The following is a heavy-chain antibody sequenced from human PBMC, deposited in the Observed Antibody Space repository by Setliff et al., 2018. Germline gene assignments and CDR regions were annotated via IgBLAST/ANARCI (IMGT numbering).Heavy chain of an antibody. V-gene: IGHV4-31*03. D-gene: IGHD6-19*01. CDR1: GASVSGNSYY. CDR3: ARSRTIAVKGGVFAV. CDR2: IYYSGST. J-gene: IGHJ2*01. Sequence: SETLSLTCTVSGASVSGNSYYWGWIRQPPGKGLEWIGYIYYSGSTYYNPSLKSRVTISLDTSENQFSLELTSVTAADTAVYYCARSRTIAVKGGVFAVWGRGTLVTVSS.